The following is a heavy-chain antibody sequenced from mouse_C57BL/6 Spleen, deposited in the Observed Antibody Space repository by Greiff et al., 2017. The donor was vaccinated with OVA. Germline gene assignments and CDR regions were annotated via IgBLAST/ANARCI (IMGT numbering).Heavy chain of an antibody. D-gene: IGHD1-1*01. CDR3: ARKGDYYGDYFDY. CDR1: GYAFTNYL. J-gene: IGHJ2*01. V-gene: IGHV1-54*01. CDR2: INPGSGGT. Sequence: QVQLQQSGAELVRPGTSVKVSCKASGYAFTNYLIEWVKQRPGQGLEWIGVINPGSGGTNYNEKFKGKATLTADKSSSTAYMQLSILTSEDSAVYFCARKGDYYGDYFDYWGQGTTLTVSS.